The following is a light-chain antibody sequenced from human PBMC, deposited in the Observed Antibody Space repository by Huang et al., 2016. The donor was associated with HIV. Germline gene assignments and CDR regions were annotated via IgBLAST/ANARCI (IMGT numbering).Light chain of an antibody. V-gene: IGKV3-15*01. CDR1: RSVSSN. Sequence: IVMTQSPATLSVSPGERVTVSCRANRSVSSNLAWYQQRPGKAPRLLIYGSSTRAPGIPARFSGSGSGTDFSLTISSLQSEDFALYYCQQYNNWLLSFGGGTRVDI. J-gene: IGKJ4*01. CDR3: QQYNNWLLS. CDR2: GSS.